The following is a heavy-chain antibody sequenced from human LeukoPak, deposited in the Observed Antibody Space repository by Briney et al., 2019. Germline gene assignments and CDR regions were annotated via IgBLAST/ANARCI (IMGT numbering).Heavy chain of an antibody. Sequence: SETLSLTCAVYGGSFSGYYWSWMRQRPGKGLEWIGEINHSGSTNYNPSLKNRVTISVDTSKNQFSLKLSSVTAADTAVYYCASSVAALDYWGQGTLVTVSS. CDR2: INHSGST. V-gene: IGHV4-34*01. J-gene: IGHJ4*02. CDR3: ASSVAALDY. CDR1: GGSFSGYY. D-gene: IGHD2-15*01.